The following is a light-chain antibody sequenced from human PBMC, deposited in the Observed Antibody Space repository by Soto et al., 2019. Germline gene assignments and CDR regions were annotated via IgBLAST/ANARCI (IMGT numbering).Light chain of an antibody. CDR3: QHYDSHRGS. Sequence: DIQMTQSPSILSASVGDRVTITCRASQSVSTWLAWYQQKPGQAPKPLVFEASTLQRGVPSRFSGSGSGTDFTLSISSLQPDDFATYYCQHYDSHRGSFGQGTKVEIK. V-gene: IGKV1-5*01. J-gene: IGKJ2*01. CDR1: QSVSTW. CDR2: EAS.